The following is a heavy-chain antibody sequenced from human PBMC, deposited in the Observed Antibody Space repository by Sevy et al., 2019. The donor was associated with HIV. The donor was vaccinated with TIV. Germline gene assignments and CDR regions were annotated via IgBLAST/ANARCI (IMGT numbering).Heavy chain of an antibody. J-gene: IGHJ6*02. CDR2: ISYDGSNK. CDR1: GFTFSSYG. D-gene: IGHD3-22*01. CDR3: AKDGAGSLSSGPYYYYYGMDV. V-gene: IGHV3-30*18. Sequence: GGSLRLSCAASGFTFSSYGMHWVRQAPGKGLEWVAVISYDGSNKYYADSVKGRFTISRDNSKNTLYLQMNSLRAEDTAVYYCAKDGAGSLSSGPYYYYYGMDVWGQRTTVTVSS.